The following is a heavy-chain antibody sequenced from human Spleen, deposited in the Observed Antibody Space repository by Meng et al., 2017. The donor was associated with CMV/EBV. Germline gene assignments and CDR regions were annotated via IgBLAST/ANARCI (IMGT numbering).Heavy chain of an antibody. J-gene: IGHJ4*02. CDR1: GFSFDDFA. Sequence: SLKISCAASGFSFDDFAMHWVRQTPREGLEWVSGISGKSGFTGYADSVKGRFTISRDNARKTLSLQMNTLRPEDTALYYCAKQRGTFIRGLHDFWGQGTLVTVS. CDR2: ISGKSGFT. V-gene: IGHV3-9*01. D-gene: IGHD3-10*01. CDR3: AKQRGTFIRGLHDF.